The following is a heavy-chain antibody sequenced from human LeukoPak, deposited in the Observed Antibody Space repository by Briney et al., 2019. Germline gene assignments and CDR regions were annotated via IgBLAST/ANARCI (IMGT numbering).Heavy chain of an antibody. Sequence: PSETLSLTCAVYGGSFSGYYWTWIRQPPGKGLEWIGEINHSGSSNYNPSLKSRVTISLDTSKNQFSLRLSSVTAADTAVYYCARSYNRVELLYYWGQGTLVTVSS. CDR3: ARSYNRVELLYY. CDR2: INHSGSS. D-gene: IGHD3-10*01. J-gene: IGHJ4*02. CDR1: GGSFSGYY. V-gene: IGHV4-34*01.